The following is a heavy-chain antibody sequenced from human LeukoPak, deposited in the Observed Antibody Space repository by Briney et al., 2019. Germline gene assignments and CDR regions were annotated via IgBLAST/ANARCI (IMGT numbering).Heavy chain of an antibody. CDR2: IYHSGST. Sequence: SETLSLTCAVSGYSISSGYYWGWIRQPPGKGLEWIGNIYHSGSTYKNPSLKSRVTISLDTSKNQFSLKLSSVTAADTAVYYCARGKRFLEWLDSYYFDYWGQPTLVTVSS. D-gene: IGHD3-3*01. V-gene: IGHV4-38-2*01. J-gene: IGHJ4*02. CDR3: ARGKRFLEWLDSYYFDY. CDR1: GYSISSGYY.